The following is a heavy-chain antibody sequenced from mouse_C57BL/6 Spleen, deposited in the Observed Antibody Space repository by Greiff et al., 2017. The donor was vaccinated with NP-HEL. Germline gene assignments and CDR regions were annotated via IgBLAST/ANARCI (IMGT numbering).Heavy chain of an antibody. J-gene: IGHJ3*01. CDR1: GFTFSDYY. V-gene: IGHV5-12*01. CDR2: ISNGGGST. D-gene: IGHD2-5*01. Sequence: EVKLMESGGGLVQPGGSLKLSCAASGFTFSDYYMYWVRQTPEKRLEWVAYISNGGGSTYYPDTVKGRFTISRDNAKNTLYLQMSRLKSEDTAMYYCARAYYSNYWFAYWGQGTLVTVSA. CDR3: ARAYYSNYWFAY.